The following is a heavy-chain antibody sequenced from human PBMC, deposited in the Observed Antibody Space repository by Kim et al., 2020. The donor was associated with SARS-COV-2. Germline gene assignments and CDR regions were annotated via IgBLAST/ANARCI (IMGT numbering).Heavy chain of an antibody. CDR3: ARDRAGLGGY. Sequence: SETLSLTCTVSGGSISSGGYYWSWIRQHPGKGLEWIGYIYYSGSTYYNPSLKSRVTISVDTSKNQFSLKLSSVTAADTAVYYCARDRAGLGGYWGQGTLVTVSS. CDR1: GGSISSGGYY. D-gene: IGHD6-13*01. CDR2: IYYSGST. J-gene: IGHJ4*02. V-gene: IGHV4-31*03.